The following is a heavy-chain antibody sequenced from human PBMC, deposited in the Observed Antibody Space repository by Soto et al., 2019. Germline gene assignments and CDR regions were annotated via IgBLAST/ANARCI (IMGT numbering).Heavy chain of an antibody. CDR3: AKNGQPPYYYYGRDV. CDR2: MNPNSGDT. CDR1: GYTFTSYD. V-gene: IGHV1-8*01. J-gene: IGHJ6*02. Sequence: ASVKVSCKASGYTFTSYDINWVRQATGQGLEWMGWMNPNSGDTSYAQKFQGRVTMTRNTSTTTAYMELRSLTSDDTAVYYCAKNGQPPYYYYGRDVWGQGTKVTVS. D-gene: IGHD2-8*01.